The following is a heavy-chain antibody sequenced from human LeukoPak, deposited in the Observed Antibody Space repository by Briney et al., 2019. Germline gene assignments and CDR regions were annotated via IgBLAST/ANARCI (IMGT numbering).Heavy chain of an antibody. CDR3: ARVRGYSYGHLDY. V-gene: IGHV3-33*01. D-gene: IGHD5-18*01. J-gene: IGHJ4*02. CDR1: GFTFSSYG. Sequence: GGSLRLSCTASGFTFSSYGMHWVRQAPGKGLEWVAVIWYDGSNKYYADSVKGRFTISRDNSKNTLYLQMNSLRAEDTAVYYCARVRGYSYGHLDYWGQGTLVTVSS. CDR2: IWYDGSNK.